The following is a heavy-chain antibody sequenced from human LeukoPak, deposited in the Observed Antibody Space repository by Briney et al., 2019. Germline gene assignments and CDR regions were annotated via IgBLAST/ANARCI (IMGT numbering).Heavy chain of an antibody. J-gene: IGHJ4*02. CDR1: GFTFSSYS. D-gene: IGHD5-18*01. CDR2: ISSSSSYI. Sequence: PGGSLRLSCAASGFTFSSYSMNWVRQAPGKGLEWVSSISSSSSYIYYADSVKGRFTISRDNAKKSLYLQMNSLRAEDTAVYYCARDRGYSYGFRDYYFDYWGQGTLVTVSS. V-gene: IGHV3-21*01. CDR3: ARDRGYSYGFRDYYFDY.